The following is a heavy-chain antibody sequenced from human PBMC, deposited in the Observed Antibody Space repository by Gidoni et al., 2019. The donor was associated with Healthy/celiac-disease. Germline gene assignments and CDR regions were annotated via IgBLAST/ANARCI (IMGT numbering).Heavy chain of an antibody. J-gene: IGHJ6*02. CDR1: GFTFSSYA. Sequence: QVQLVESGGGVVQPGRSLSLSCSASGFTFSSYAMHWVRQAPGKGLAWVAVISYDGSNKYYADSVKGRFTISRDNSKNTLYLQMNSLRAEDTAVYYCAGGAGTNYYYYGMDVWGQGTTVTVSS. CDR2: ISYDGSNK. D-gene: IGHD1-7*01. CDR3: AGGAGTNYYYYGMDV. V-gene: IGHV3-30-3*01.